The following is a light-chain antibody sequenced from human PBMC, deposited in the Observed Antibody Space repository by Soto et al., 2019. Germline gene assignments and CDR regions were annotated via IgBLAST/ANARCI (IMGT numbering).Light chain of an antibody. CDR3: QQGYSTPT. J-gene: IGKJ4*02. V-gene: IGKV1-39*01. Sequence: DIQMTQSPCYLSASVVDRVTITCRASQTISSYLYWYQHKPGKAPKLLIYAAASLQSGVPSRFSGSGSGTDFTLTISTLQPEDFATYYCQQGYSTPTFGRGTKV. CDR2: AAA. CDR1: QTISSY.